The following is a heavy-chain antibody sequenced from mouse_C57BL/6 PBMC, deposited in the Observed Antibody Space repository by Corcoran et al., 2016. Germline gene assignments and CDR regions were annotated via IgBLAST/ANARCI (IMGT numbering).Heavy chain of an antibody. CDR1: GYSFTSYY. CDR2: IYPGSGNT. Sequence: QVQLQQSGPELVKPGASVKISCKASGYSFTSYYIHWVKQRPGQGLEWIGWIYPGSGNTKYNEKFKGKATLTADTSSSTAYMQLSSLTSEDSAVYYCARSGGGGQLRPFYAMDYWGQGTSVTVSS. J-gene: IGHJ4*01. D-gene: IGHD3-2*02. V-gene: IGHV1-66*01. CDR3: ARSGGGGQLRPFYAMDY.